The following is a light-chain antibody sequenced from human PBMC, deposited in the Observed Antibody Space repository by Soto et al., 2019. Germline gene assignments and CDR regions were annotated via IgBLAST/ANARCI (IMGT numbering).Light chain of an antibody. CDR2: GNS. V-gene: IGLV1-40*01. Sequence: QSVLTQPPSVSGAPGQRVTISCTESSSNIGAGYDVHWYQQLPGTAPKLLIYGNSNRPSGVPDRFSGSKSGTSASLAITGLQAEDEADFYSQSYDSSLSAVFGGGTKLTVL. J-gene: IGLJ2*01. CDR3: QSYDSSLSAV. CDR1: SSNIGAGYD.